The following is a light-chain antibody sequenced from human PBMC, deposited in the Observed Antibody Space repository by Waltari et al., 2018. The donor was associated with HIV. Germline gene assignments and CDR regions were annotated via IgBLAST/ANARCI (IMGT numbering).Light chain of an antibody. V-gene: IGKV3-15*01. CDR1: QSVSTN. J-gene: IGKJ1*01. CDR3: QQYSDWPRA. Sequence: VVTQVPAALSVSPGERASLSCLASQSVSTNLAWYHQVSGQAPRLLISDSSNRATGVPDRFSGSGSGTHFTLTISSLQSEDSGVYYCQQYSDWPRAFGLGTKVEV. CDR2: DSS.